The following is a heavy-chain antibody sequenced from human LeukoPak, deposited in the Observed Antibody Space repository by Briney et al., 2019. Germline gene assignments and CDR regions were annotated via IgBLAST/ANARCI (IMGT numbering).Heavy chain of an antibody. J-gene: IGHJ4*02. Sequence: SETLSLTCAVYGGSFSGYYWSWIRQPPGKGLEWIGEINHSGSTNYNPSLKSRVTISVDTSKNQFSLKLSSVTAADTAVYYCARGPLGGAEDYWGQGTLVTVPS. CDR1: GGSFSGYY. D-gene: IGHD1-26*01. CDR3: ARGPLGGAEDY. CDR2: INHSGST. V-gene: IGHV4-34*01.